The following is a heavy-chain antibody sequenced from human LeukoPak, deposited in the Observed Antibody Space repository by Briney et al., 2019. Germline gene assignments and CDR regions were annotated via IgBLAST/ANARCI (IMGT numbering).Heavy chain of an antibody. Sequence: PGGSLRLSCEVSGFTFSSHSMNWVRQAPGKGLEWVSYISSGSGTICYADSVKGRFTIARDDAKNSLYLQMSSLRDEDTAVYYCAREAIKDYWGQGTLVTVSS. V-gene: IGHV3-48*02. CDR3: AREAIKDY. CDR1: GFTFSSHS. CDR2: ISSGSGTI. J-gene: IGHJ4*02.